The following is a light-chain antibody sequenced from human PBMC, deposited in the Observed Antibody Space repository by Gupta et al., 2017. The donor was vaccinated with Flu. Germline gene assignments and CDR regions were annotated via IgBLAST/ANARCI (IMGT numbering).Light chain of an antibody. CDR3: SSYTSSSTLGV. J-gene: IGLJ2*01. CDR2: EVS. Sequence: QSALTQPASVSGSPGQSLTISCTGTSSDVGGHNYVSWYQQHPGKAPKLMIYEVSNRPSGVSNRFSGSKSGNTASLTISGLQAEDEADYYCSSYTSSSTLGVFGGGTKLTVL. V-gene: IGLV2-14*01. CDR1: SSDVGGHNY.